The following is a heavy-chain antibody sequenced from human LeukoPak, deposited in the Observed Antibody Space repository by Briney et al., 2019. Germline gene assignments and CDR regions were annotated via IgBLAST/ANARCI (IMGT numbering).Heavy chain of an antibody. CDR3: ASFADTAMGDC. J-gene: IGHJ4*02. CDR1: GFTFSSYW. CDR2: INSDGSST. Sequence: PGGSLRLSCAASGFTFSSYWMHWVRQAPGKGLVWVSRINSDGSSTSYADSVKGRFTISRDNAKNTLYLQMNSLRAEDTAVYYCASFADTAMGDCWGQGTLVTVSS. D-gene: IGHD5-18*01. V-gene: IGHV3-74*01.